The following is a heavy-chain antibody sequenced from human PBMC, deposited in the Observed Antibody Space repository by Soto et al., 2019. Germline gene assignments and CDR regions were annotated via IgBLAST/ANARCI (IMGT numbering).Heavy chain of an antibody. CDR1: GFTVSSNY. CDR2: IYSGGST. CDR3: ARSPVSPIDY. D-gene: IGHD1-20*01. J-gene: IGHJ4*02. Sequence: PGGSLRLSCAASGFTVSSNYMSWVRQAPGKGLEWVSVIYSGGSTYYADSVKGRFTISRDNSKNTLYLQMNSLRAEDMAVYYCARSPVSPIDYWGQGTLVTVSS. V-gene: IGHV3-66*01.